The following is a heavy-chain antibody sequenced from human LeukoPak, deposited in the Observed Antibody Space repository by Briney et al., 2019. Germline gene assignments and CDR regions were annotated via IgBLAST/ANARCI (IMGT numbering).Heavy chain of an antibody. Sequence: SETLSLTCAVYGGSFSGYYWSWIRQPPGKGLEWIGEINHSGSTNYNPSLKSRVTISVDTSKNQFSLKLSSVTAADTAVYYCARARSCWYYFDYWGQGTLVTVSS. CDR1: GGSFSGYY. V-gene: IGHV4-34*01. D-gene: IGHD6-19*01. CDR2: INHSGST. CDR3: ARARSCWYYFDY. J-gene: IGHJ4*02.